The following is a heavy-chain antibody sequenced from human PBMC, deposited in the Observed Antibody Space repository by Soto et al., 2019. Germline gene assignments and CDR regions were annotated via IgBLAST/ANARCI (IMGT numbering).Heavy chain of an antibody. CDR1: GFTFSGYW. CDR2: IMKDGGEK. V-gene: IGHV3-7*01. D-gene: IGHD3-10*01. Sequence: GGSLRLSCAASGFTFSGYWMGWVRQAPGKGLEWVASIMKDGGEKKYVDSVRGRFTISRDNVQNSLFLQMDSLRVEDTAVYYCVRDVRGSGSFWGQGTLVTVSS. J-gene: IGHJ4*02. CDR3: VRDVRGSGSF.